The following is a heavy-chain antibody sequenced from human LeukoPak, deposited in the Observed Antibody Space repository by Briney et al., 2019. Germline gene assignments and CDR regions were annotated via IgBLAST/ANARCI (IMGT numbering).Heavy chain of an antibody. Sequence: GGSLRLSCAASGFTFSSYWMHWVRQVLGKGLVWVSRINSDGSSTTYADSVKGRFTISRDNSKNTVYLQMNSLSAEDTAVYYCARAASCGGDCSSSYFQHWGQGTLVTVSS. CDR1: GFTFSSYW. J-gene: IGHJ1*01. V-gene: IGHV3-74*01. CDR3: ARAASCGGDCSSSYFQH. D-gene: IGHD2-21*02. CDR2: INSDGSST.